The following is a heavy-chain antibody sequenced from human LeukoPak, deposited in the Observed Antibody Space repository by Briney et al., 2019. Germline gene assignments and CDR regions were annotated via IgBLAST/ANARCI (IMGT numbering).Heavy chain of an antibody. CDR2: ISYDGSNK. CDR1: GFTFTSYG. J-gene: IGHJ6*02. D-gene: IGHD2-21*02. Sequence: GGSLRLSCAASGFTFTSYGMHWVRQAPGKGLEWVAVISYDGSNKYYADSVKGRFTISRDNSKNTLYLQMNSLRAEDTAVYYCAKEVVVTRYYYGMDVWGQGTTVTVSS. V-gene: IGHV3-30*18. CDR3: AKEVVVTRYYYGMDV.